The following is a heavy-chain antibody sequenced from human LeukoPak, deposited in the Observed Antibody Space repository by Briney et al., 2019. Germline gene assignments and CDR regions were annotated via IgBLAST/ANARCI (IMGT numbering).Heavy chain of an antibody. J-gene: IGHJ4*02. CDR3: ARAPGVLRYFDWPLTFDY. CDR2: IYYSGST. D-gene: IGHD3-9*01. CDR1: GGSISSGGYY. V-gene: IGHV4-31*03. Sequence: SETLSLTCTDSGGSISSGGYYWSWIRQHPGKGLEWIGYIYYSGSTYYNPSLKSRVTISVDTSKNQFSLKLSSVTAADTAVYYCARAPGVLRYFDWPLTFDYWGQGTLVTVSS.